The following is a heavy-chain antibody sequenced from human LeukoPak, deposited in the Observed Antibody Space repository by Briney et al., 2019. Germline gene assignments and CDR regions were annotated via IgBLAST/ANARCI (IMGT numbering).Heavy chain of an antibody. CDR3: AKEDSAVAGAGDAFDI. V-gene: IGHV3-30*02. CDR2: IRYDGGYK. Sequence: PGGSLRLSCAGSGFSFSNSEMHWVRQGPGKGLEWVASIRYDGGYKYYADSVKGRFTISRDNSKHTMSLQMDSLRAEDTAVYYCAKEDSAVAGAGDAFDIWGQGTMVTVSS. D-gene: IGHD6-19*01. J-gene: IGHJ3*02. CDR1: GFSFSNSE.